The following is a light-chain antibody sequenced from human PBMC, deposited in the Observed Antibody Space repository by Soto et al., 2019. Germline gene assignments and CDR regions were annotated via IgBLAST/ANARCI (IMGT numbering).Light chain of an antibody. J-gene: IGLJ3*02. CDR1: SSDVGGYTY. CDR3: SSYTNSNTLL. V-gene: IGLV2-14*01. Sequence: QSVLTQPASVSGSPGQSITISCTGTSSDVGGYTYVSWYQHHPGKAPKLIIYEVTNRPSGVSDRFSGSKSGNTASLTISGLQAEDEADYYCSSYTNSNTLLFGGGTKLTVL. CDR2: EVT.